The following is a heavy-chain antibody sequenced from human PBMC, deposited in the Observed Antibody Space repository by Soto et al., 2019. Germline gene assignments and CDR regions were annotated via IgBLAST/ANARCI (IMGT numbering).Heavy chain of an antibody. CDR3: AKNQGVELVPLATVDWFDP. J-gene: IGHJ5*02. V-gene: IGHV3-23*01. CDR2: ISGSGFKK. Sequence: EVVLLESGGGLEQPGGSLRLSCAASGFIFENFGMSWVGQAPGKGLEWISSISGSGFKKYYADSVKGRFTISRDNSKSTVYLELNNLSAEDTAVYHCAKNQGVELVPLATVDWFDPWGQGSVVTVSS. CDR1: GFIFENFG. D-gene: IGHD1-26*01.